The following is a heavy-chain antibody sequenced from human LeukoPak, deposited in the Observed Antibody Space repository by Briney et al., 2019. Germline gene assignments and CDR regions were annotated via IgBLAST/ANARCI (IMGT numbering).Heavy chain of an antibody. CDR2: IYYSGST. V-gene: IGHV4-39*07. CDR1: GGSISSSSYY. D-gene: IGHD3-10*01. CDR3: ARLIYYYGSGSWFDP. Sequence: SETLSLTCTVSGGSISSSSYYWGWIRQPPGKGLEWIGSIYYSGSTYYNPSLKSRVTISVDTSKNQFSLKLSSVTAADTAVYYCARLIYYYGSGSWFDPWGQGTLVTVSS. J-gene: IGHJ5*02.